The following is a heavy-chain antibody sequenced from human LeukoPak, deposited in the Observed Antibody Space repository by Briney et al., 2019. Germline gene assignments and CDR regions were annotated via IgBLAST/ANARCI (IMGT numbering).Heavy chain of an antibody. CDR1: GYTFTGHY. CDR2: MNPNTGTT. Sequence: ASVKVSCKASGYTFTGHYMQWVRQAPGQGLEWMGWMNPNTGTTTFAQKFQGRVTMTGDTSIRTAYMELNTLRSDDTAVYYCARGLGVSAGTGNYWGQGTLVTVSS. J-gene: IGHJ4*02. V-gene: IGHV1-2*02. CDR3: ARGLGVSAGTGNY. D-gene: IGHD3/OR15-3a*01.